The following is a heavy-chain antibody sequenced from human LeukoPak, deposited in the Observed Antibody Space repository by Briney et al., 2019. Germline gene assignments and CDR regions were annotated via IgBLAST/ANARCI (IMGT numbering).Heavy chain of an antibody. CDR1: GFTFSSYA. V-gene: IGHV3-23*01. J-gene: IGHJ5*02. D-gene: IGHD3-10*01. Sequence: GGSLRPSCAASGFTFSSYAMSWVRQAPGKGLEWVSAISGSGGSTYYADSVKGGFTISRDNSKNTLYLQMNSLRADDTAVYYCAKDPRITMVRGVNWFDPWGQGTLVTVSS. CDR2: ISGSGGST. CDR3: AKDPRITMVRGVNWFDP.